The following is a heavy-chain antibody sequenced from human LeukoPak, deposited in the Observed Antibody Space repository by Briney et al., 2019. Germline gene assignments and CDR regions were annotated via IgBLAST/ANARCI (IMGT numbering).Heavy chain of an antibody. V-gene: IGHV3-30-3*01. CDR1: GFTFSSYV. CDR3: ARGGQLLAN. CDR2: ISFDGSNK. D-gene: IGHD6-19*01. Sequence: GGSLRLSCAASGFTFSSYVMHWVRQAPGKGLEWVAVISFDGSNKYYADSVKGRFTISRDNAKNTLYLQMSSLRAEDTAVYYCARGGQLLANWGQGTLVTVSS. J-gene: IGHJ4*02.